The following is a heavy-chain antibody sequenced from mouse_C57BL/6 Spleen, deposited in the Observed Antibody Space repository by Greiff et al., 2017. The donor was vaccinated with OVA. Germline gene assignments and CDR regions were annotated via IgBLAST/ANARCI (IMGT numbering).Heavy chain of an antibody. D-gene: IGHD1-1*01. V-gene: IGHV1-50*01. CDR2: IDPSASYT. CDR3: ARNGLRNYAMDY. J-gene: IGHJ4*01. CDR1: GYTFTSYW. Sequence: QVQLQQPGAELVKPGASVKLSCKASGYTFTSYWMQWVKQRPGQGLEWIGEIDPSASYTNYNQKFKGKATLTVDTSSSTAYMQLSSLTSEDSAVYYCARNGLRNYAMDYWGQGTSVTVSS.